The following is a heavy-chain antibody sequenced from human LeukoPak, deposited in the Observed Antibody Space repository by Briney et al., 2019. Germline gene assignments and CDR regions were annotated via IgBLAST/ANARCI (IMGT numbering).Heavy chain of an antibody. CDR3: ARRYLGVWAS. CDR2: IFYSGTT. CDR1: GGSISSTTDY. V-gene: IGHV4-39*01. J-gene: IGHJ4*02. Sequence: SETLSLTCTVSGGSISSTTDYWGWIRQPPGKGLEWIGSIFYSGTTYYNPSLKSRVTISVDTSKNQFSLKLSSVTAADTAVYYCARRYLGVWASWGQGTLVTVSS. D-gene: IGHD1-26*01.